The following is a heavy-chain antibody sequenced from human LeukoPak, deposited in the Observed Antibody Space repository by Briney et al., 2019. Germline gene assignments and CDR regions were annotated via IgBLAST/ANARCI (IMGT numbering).Heavy chain of an antibody. CDR2: INGDGRNI. CDR1: GSTFSSYW. Sequence: GGSLRLSCVASGSTFSSYWMHWVRQDPRKGLVWVSRINGDGRNINYADSVRGRFTISRDNAKNTLYLQMNTLRVEDTAVYYCTRDLMDYDVSTGLHHYYMDVWGQGTTVTVSS. J-gene: IGHJ6*02. V-gene: IGHV3-74*01. CDR3: TRDLMDYDVSTGLHHYYMDV. D-gene: IGHD3-9*01.